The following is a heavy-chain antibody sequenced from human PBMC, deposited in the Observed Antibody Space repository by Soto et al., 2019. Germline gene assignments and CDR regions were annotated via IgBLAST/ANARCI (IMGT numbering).Heavy chain of an antibody. CDR3: ARQIPAAITRSAMDV. J-gene: IGHJ6*02. CDR2: IYNSGST. CDR1: GASVSSGGFY. D-gene: IGHD2-2*01. V-gene: IGHV4-31*03. Sequence: SETLSLTCSVSGASVSSGGFYWSWIRQHPGKGLEWIGYIYNSGSTFYNPSLKSRITMSVDTSKNKFSLTLSLRSVTAADTAVYYCARQIPAAITRSAMDVWGQGTTVTVSS.